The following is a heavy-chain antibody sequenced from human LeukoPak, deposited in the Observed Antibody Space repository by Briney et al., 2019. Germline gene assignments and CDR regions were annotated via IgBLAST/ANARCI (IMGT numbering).Heavy chain of an antibody. D-gene: IGHD3-22*01. J-gene: IGHJ4*02. CDR1: GFTFSSYA. V-gene: IGHV3-23*01. CDR3: AKDDYDSSGYYHHFDY. Sequence: GGSLRLSCAASGFTFSSYAMSWVRQAPGKGLEWVSAISGSGGSTYYADSVKGRFTISRDNPKNTLYLQMNSLRAEDTAVYYCAKDDYDSSGYYHHFDYWGQGTLVTVSS. CDR2: ISGSGGST.